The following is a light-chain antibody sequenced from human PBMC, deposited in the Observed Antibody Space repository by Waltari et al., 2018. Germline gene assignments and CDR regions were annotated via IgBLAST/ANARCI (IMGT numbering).Light chain of an antibody. CDR1: ASLSSVY. V-gene: IGKV3-20*01. CDR2: GAS. J-gene: IGKJ5*01. CDR3: HQYDRSPPFT. Sequence: EIVLTQSPGALSLSPGERVTLSCRASASLSSVYFAWFQQKPRTPPRLLIYGASRRAAGIPDRFSGGGSGADYTLTISRLEPEDFAVYYCHQYDRSPPFTFGQGTRL.